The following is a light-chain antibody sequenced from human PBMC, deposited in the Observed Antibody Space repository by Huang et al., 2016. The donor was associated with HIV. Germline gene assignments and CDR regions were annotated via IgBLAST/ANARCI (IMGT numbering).Light chain of an antibody. CDR3: QQYEDLPIT. CDR1: QDINNF. Sequence: DIHMTQSPSSLSASLGGRVTITCQASQDINNFLNLYQQIPGRAPKLLIYDASRLETGVPSRFSGRGSGTQFTLTITSLQPEDVATYYCQQYEDLPITFGQGTRLEL. J-gene: IGKJ5*01. CDR2: DAS. V-gene: IGKV1-33*01.